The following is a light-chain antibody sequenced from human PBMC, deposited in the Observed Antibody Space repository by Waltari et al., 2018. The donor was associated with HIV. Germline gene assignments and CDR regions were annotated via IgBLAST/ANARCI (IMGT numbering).Light chain of an antibody. CDR1: SNDIGTYNF. J-gene: IGLJ2*01. CDR2: DVT. V-gene: IGLV2-8*01. Sequence: QSALTPPPSASGFPGQSVAIFCTGSSNDIGTYNFVSWYQHHPGKAPKLLIYDVTRRPPGIPDRFSGTKSGYTASLTVSDLQVEDEADYYCVSYTEKDTFLLFGGGTKLAV. CDR3: VSYTEKDTFLL.